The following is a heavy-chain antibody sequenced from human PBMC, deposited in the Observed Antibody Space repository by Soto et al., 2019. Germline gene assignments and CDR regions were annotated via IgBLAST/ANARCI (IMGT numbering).Heavy chain of an antibody. CDR1: GFTFSSYW. Sequence: GGSLRLSCAASGFTFSSYWMSWVRQAPGKGLEWVANIKQDGSEKYYVDSVKGRFTISRDNAKNSLYLQMNSLRAEDTAVYYCARSGRWLQLLDWFDPWGQGTLVTVSS. V-gene: IGHV3-7*05. D-gene: IGHD5-12*01. CDR3: ARSGRWLQLLDWFDP. J-gene: IGHJ5*02. CDR2: IKQDGSEK.